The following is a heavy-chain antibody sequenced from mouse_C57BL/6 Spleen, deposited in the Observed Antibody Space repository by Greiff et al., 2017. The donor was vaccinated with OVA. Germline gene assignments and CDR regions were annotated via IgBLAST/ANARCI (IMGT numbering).Heavy chain of an antibody. D-gene: IGHD1-2*01. Sequence: QVQLQQSGAELVRPGASVTLSCKASGYTFTDYEMHWVKQTPVHGLEWIGAIDPETGGTAYNQKFKGKAILTADKSSSTAYMELRSLTSEDSAVYYCTRFHYYSRHYWGQGTTLTVSS. V-gene: IGHV1-15*01. CDR2: IDPETGGT. J-gene: IGHJ2*01. CDR1: GYTFTDYE. CDR3: TRFHYYSRHY.